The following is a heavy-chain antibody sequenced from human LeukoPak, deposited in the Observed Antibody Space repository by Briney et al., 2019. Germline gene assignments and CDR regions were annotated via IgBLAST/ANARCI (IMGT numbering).Heavy chain of an antibody. Sequence: SETLSLTCTVSGGSISSYYWSWIRQPAGKRLEWIGRIYTSGSTYYNPSLKGRVTMSVDTSKNQFSLKLSSVTAADTAVYYCASAERFLDGFFDYWGQGTLLTDCS. CDR2: IYTSGST. D-gene: IGHD3-3*01. CDR1: GGSISSYY. V-gene: IGHV4-4*07. CDR3: ASAERFLDGFFDY. J-gene: IGHJ4*02.